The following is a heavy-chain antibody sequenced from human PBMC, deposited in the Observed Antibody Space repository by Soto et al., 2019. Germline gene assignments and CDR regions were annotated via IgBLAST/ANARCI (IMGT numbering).Heavy chain of an antibody. Sequence: GASVKVSCKTSGYTFSTYDINWVRQAPGQGLEWMGWMNPNSGDTGSAQKFLGRLTMTRDSSIRTVYMELSSLSSEDTAVYYCATSVGIAPTGEDGMDVWGQGTSVTVSS. V-gene: IGHV1-8*01. CDR1: GYTFSTYD. J-gene: IGHJ6*02. CDR3: ATSVGIAPTGEDGMDV. CDR2: MNPNSGDT. D-gene: IGHD2-8*02.